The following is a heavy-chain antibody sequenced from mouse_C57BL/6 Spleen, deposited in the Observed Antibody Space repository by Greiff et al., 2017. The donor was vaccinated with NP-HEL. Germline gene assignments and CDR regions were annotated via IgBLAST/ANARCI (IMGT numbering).Heavy chain of an antibody. Sequence: VQLQQSGPGLVQPSQSLSITCTVSGFSLTSYGVHWVRQSPGKGLEWLGVIWRGGSTDYNAAFMSRLGITKDNSKSQVFFKMNSLQADDTAIYYCAKKIYYDYSYAMDYWGQGTSVTVSS. V-gene: IGHV2-5*01. CDR1: GFSLTSYG. CDR3: AKKIYYDYSYAMDY. D-gene: IGHD2-4*01. CDR2: IWRGGST. J-gene: IGHJ4*01.